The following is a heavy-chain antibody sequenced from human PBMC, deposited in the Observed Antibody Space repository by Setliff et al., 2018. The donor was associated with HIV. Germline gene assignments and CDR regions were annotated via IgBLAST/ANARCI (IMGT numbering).Heavy chain of an antibody. D-gene: IGHD2-15*01. V-gene: IGHV3-23*03. CDR2: IYSGGST. CDR3: AKTLPTLYPPHDYYFAMDV. J-gene: IGHJ6*02. Sequence: GSLRLSCAASGLPFSSYAMSWVRQAPGKGLEWVSVIYSGGSTYYADSVKGRFTISRDNAKNSLYLQMNSLRAEDTAVYYCAKTLPTLYPPHDYYFAMDVWGQGTTVTVSS. CDR1: GLPFSSYA.